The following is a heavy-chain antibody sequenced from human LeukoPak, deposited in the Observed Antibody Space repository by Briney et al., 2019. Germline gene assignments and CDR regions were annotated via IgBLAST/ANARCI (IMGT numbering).Heavy chain of an antibody. Sequence: SETLSLTCTVSGGSISSYYWGWIRQPPGKGLDWIGYIYYSGSTNYNPSLKSRVTISADTSKNQFSLKLSSVTAADTAVYHCARRNDYYGSGSYSMFDYWGQGALVTVSS. J-gene: IGHJ4*02. CDR2: IYYSGST. V-gene: IGHV4-59*08. CDR1: GGSISSYY. CDR3: ARRNDYYGSGSYSMFDY. D-gene: IGHD3-10*01.